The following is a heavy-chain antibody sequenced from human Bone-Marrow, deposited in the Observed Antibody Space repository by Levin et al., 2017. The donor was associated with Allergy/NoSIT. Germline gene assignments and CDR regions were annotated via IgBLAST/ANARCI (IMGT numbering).Heavy chain of an antibody. CDR2: ISSSGTTK. CDR1: GFTFGSHE. J-gene: IGHJ2*01. Sequence: PGGSLRLSCAASGFTFGSHEMNWVRQAPGKGLEWFSYISSSGTTKYYADSVKGRFTISSKNSLYLQMNSLRAEDTAIYYCVRDKRSDGVTPDWYFDLWGRGTLVTVSS. V-gene: IGHV3-48*03. CDR3: VRDKRSDGVTPDWYFDL. D-gene: IGHD2-21*02.